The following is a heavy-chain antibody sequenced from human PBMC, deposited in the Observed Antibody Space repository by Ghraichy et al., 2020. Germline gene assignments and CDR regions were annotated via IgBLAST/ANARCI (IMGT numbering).Heavy chain of an antibody. CDR1: GFTFSSHG. Sequence: GGSLRLSCAASGFTFSSHGVHWVRQAPGKGLEWVAVIWSDETNKYYADSVKGRFTISRDNSKNTLFLQMNSLRAEDTAVYYCARGVHSSGFYVDYWGQGTLVTVSS. CDR2: IWSDETNK. J-gene: IGHJ4*02. CDR3: ARGVHSSGFYVDY. D-gene: IGHD3-22*01. V-gene: IGHV3-33*01.